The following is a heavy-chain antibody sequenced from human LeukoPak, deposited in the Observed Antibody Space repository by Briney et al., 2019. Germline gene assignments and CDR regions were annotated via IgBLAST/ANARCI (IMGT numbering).Heavy chain of an antibody. Sequence: SETLSLTCAVYGGSFSGYYWSWIRQPPGKGLEWIGEINHSGSTNYSPSLKSRLTISVDTSKNQFSLKLISVTAADTAVYYCARSKQWGTYYFDYWGQGTLVTVSS. D-gene: IGHD6-19*01. V-gene: IGHV4-34*01. CDR1: GGSFSGYY. CDR3: ARSKQWGTYYFDY. J-gene: IGHJ4*02. CDR2: INHSGST.